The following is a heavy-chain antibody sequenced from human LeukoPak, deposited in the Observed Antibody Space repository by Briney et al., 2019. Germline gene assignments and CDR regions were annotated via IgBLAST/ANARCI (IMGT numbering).Heavy chain of an antibody. V-gene: IGHV4-38-2*02. CDR3: ARAVHDNQYSSSWYLFEGVFDY. CDR2: IYHSGST. CDR1: SYSINSGYY. Sequence: SETLSLTCTVSSYSINSGYYWGWIRQPPGKGLEWIGSIYHSGSTYYNPSLKSRVTISVDTSKNQFSLKLSSVTAADTAVYYCARAVHDNQYSSSWYLFEGVFDYWGQGTLVTVSS. J-gene: IGHJ4*02. D-gene: IGHD6-13*01.